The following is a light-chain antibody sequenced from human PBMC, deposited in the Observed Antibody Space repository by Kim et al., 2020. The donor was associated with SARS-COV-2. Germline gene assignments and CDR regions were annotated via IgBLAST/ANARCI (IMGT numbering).Light chain of an antibody. V-gene: IGKV3-15*01. CDR1: QSVSSK. CDR3: QHYNNWPLT. CDR2: GAS. J-gene: IGKJ4*01. Sequence: EIVMTQSPATLSVSPGERATLSCRASQSVSSKLAWYQQKPGQAPRLLIYGASTRATGIPARFSGSGSGTEFTLTISSLQSEDFAVYHCQHYNNWPLTFGGGTKVDIK.